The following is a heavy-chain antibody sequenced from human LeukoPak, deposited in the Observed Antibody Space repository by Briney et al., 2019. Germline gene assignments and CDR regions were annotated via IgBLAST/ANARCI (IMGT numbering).Heavy chain of an antibody. Sequence: PGGSLRLSCAASGFTFSSHAMGWVRQAPGKGLEWVSSISGSGDRTYYADSVKGRLTISRDNSKKTVYVQVNSLRADDTAVYYCVRKVIVATNYFDLWGQGTLVTVSS. J-gene: IGHJ4*02. D-gene: IGHD2-15*01. CDR3: VRKVIVATNYFDL. CDR2: ISGSGDRT. CDR1: GFTFSSHA. V-gene: IGHV3-23*01.